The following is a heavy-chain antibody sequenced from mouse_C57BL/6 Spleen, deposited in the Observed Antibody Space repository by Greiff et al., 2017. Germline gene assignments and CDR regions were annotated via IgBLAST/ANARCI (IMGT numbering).Heavy chain of an antibody. CDR1: GYTFTSYW. J-gene: IGHJ1*03. Sequence: VQLQQPGAELVRPGSSVKLSCKASGYTFTSYWMHWVKQRPIQGLEWIGNIDPSDSETHYNQKFKDKATLTVDKSSSTAYMQLSSLTSEDSAVYYCARRGTTVVATPLWYFDVWGTGTTVTVSS. D-gene: IGHD1-1*01. CDR3: ARRGTTVVATPLWYFDV. CDR2: IDPSDSET. V-gene: IGHV1-52*01.